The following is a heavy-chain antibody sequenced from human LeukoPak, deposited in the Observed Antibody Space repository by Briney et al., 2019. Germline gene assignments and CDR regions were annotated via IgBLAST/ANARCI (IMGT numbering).Heavy chain of an antibody. Sequence: ASVKVSCKASGYTFTGYYMHWVRQAPGQGLEWMVWINPNSGGTNYAQKFQGRVTMTRDTSISTAYMELSRLRSDDTAVYYWSRITHYYDSSGYHIWGQGTMVTVSS. J-gene: IGHJ3*02. CDR1: GYTFTGYY. CDR3: SRITHYYDSSGYHI. D-gene: IGHD3-22*01. CDR2: INPNSGGT. V-gene: IGHV1-2*02.